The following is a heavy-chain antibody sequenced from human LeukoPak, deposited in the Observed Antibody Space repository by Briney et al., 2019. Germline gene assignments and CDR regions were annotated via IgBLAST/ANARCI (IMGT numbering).Heavy chain of an antibody. CDR2: ISGSGGCT. V-gene: IGHV3-23*01. Sequence: GGSLRLSCAASGFTFSSYAMTWVRQAPGKGLEWVSAISGSGGCTYYADPVKGRFTISRDNSKNTLYLQMNSLRAEDTAVYYCARDPEYYYDSSGYSPVDYWGQGTLVTVSS. CDR1: GFTFSSYA. J-gene: IGHJ4*02. D-gene: IGHD3-22*01. CDR3: ARDPEYYYDSSGYSPVDY.